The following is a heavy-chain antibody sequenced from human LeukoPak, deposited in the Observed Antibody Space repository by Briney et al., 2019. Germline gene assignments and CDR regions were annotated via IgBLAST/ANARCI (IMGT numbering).Heavy chain of an antibody. V-gene: IGHV3-66*01. J-gene: IGHJ4*02. CDR2: IYSGGST. D-gene: IGHD3-22*01. Sequence: GGSLRLSCAASGFTVSSNYMSWVRQAPGKGLEWVSVIYSGGSTYYADSVKGRFTISRDISKNTLYLQMNSLRAEDTAVYYCARDTRYDSSGYYSDYWGQGTLVTVSS. CDR1: GFTVSSNY. CDR3: ARDTRYDSSGYYSDY.